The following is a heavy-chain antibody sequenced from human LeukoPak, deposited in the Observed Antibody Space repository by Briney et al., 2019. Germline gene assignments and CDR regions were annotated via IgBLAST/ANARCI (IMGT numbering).Heavy chain of an antibody. CDR1: GFSFTTHA. Sequence: GGSLRLSCVASGFSFTTHAMGWVRQAPGKGLEWVSHISGSGGSTKYSGSVKGRFTISRDNSKNTLYLQINSPRADDTAVYYCAKDQDPHSYGSGSYAPFDYWGQGTLVTVSS. D-gene: IGHD3-10*01. V-gene: IGHV3-23*01. J-gene: IGHJ4*02. CDR3: AKDQDPHSYGSGSYAPFDY. CDR2: ISGSGGST.